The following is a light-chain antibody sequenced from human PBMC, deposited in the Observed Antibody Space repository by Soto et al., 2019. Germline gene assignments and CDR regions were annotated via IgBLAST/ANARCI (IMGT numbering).Light chain of an antibody. CDR3: SSYAGSNNFVL. V-gene: IGLV2-8*01. J-gene: IGLJ2*01. CDR2: EVN. CDR1: SSDVGGYDY. Sequence: QSALTQPPSASGSPGQSVTISCTGTSSDVGGYDYVSWYQQHPGKAPKLMIYEVNKRPSRVPDRFSGSKSGNTASLTVSGLQAEDEADYYCSSYAGSNNFVLFGGGTKVTVL.